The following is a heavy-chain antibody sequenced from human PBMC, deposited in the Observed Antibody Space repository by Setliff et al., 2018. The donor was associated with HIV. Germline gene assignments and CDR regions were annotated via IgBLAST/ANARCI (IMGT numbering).Heavy chain of an antibody. CDR3: ARNFGLSPSGKYYYYYGMDI. J-gene: IGHJ6*02. Sequence: RASVKVSCKASGHSFTTYFLHWVRQAPGQGLEWLGWVNPNSGDAIYAQNFQGRVTMTRDTSINAAYMELRGLRSDDTAVCYCARNFGLSPSGKYYYYYGMDIWGQGTTVTVSS. CDR2: VNPNSGDA. D-gene: IGHD3-10*01. V-gene: IGHV1-2*02. CDR1: GHSFTTYF.